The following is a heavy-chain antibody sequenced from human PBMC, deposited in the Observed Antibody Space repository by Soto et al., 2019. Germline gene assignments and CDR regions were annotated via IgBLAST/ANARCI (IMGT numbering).Heavy chain of an antibody. V-gene: IGHV1-8*01. CDR2: MNPNSGNT. CDR1: GYTFTSYD. D-gene: IGHD3-3*01. J-gene: IGHJ6*02. Sequence: ASAEVSCKASGYTFTSYDINWVRQATGQGLEWMGWMNPNSGNTGYAQKFQGRVTMTRNTSISTAYMELSSLRSEDTAVYYCARGPDVLRFLEWLPRGYYGMDVWGQGTTVTVSS. CDR3: ARGPDVLRFLEWLPRGYYGMDV.